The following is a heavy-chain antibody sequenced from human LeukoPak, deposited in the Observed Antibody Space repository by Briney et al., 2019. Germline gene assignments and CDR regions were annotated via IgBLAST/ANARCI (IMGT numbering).Heavy chain of an antibody. CDR2: IYYSGST. CDR3: ARDKVATMGYYGMDV. V-gene: IGHV4-59*01. J-gene: IGHJ6*02. D-gene: IGHD5-24*01. Sequence: KPSETLSLTCTVSGGSISSYYWSWIRQPPGKGLEWIGYIYYSGSTNYNPSLKSRVTISVDTSKNQFSLKLSSVTAADTAVYYCARDKVATMGYYGMDVWGQGTTVTVSS. CDR1: GGSISSYY.